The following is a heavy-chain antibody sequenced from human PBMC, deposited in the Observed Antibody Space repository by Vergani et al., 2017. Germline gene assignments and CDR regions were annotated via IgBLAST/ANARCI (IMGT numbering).Heavy chain of an antibody. J-gene: IGHJ4*02. CDR1: GFTFSGYS. CDR2: ISSSSSYI. D-gene: IGHD6-19*01. CDR3: ARVRGIAVAADY. Sequence: EVQLVESGGGLVKPGGSLRLSCAASGFTFSGYSRTGVRQAPGKGLEWVSSISSSSSYIYYADSVKGRFTISRDNAKNSLYLQMNSLRAEDTAVYYCARVRGIAVAADYWGQGTLVTVSS. V-gene: IGHV3-21*01.